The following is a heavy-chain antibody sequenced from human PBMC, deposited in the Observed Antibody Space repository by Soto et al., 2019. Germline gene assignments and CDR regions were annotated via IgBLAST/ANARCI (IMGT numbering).Heavy chain of an antibody. J-gene: IGHJ4*02. CDR2: ITGSGRDT. D-gene: IGHD2-8*01. V-gene: IGHV3-23*01. Sequence: GSLRLSCAASGFTFRNNVLSWVRQAPGKGLDWVSGITGSGRDTYYADSVKGRFTISRDNSKNMVFLQMNSLRAEDTALYYCAKNGLNNSPSAIDSWGPGTLVTVSS. CDR1: GFTFRNNV. CDR3: AKNGLNNSPSAIDS.